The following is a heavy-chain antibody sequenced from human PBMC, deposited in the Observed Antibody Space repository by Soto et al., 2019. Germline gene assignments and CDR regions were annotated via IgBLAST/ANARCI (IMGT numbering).Heavy chain of an antibody. D-gene: IGHD3-16*01. Sequence: QVQLQESGPGLVKPSETLSLTCTVSGGSISSYYWSWIRQPPGKGLAWIGYIYYSGITNWNPSLTSRVTTSAGTSKNQFSLKLSSVTAAYTAVYYWARDWRGGDNWYFDLWGRGTLVTVSS. CDR2: IYYSGIT. CDR1: GGSISSYY. CDR3: ARDWRGGDNWYFDL. V-gene: IGHV4-59*01. J-gene: IGHJ2*01.